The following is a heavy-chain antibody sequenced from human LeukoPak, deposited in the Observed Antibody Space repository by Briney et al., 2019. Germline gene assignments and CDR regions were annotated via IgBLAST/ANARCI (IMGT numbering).Heavy chain of an antibody. D-gene: IGHD4-17*01. V-gene: IGHV4-38-2*01. CDR3: AGGAVTYFDY. CDR2: IYYSGST. J-gene: IGHJ4*02. CDR1: GFTFDDYG. Sequence: GSLRLSCAASGFTFDDYGMSWVRQAPGKGLEWIGSIYYSGSTYYNPSLKSRVTISVDTSKNQFSLKLSSVTAADTAVYYCAGGAVTYFDYWGQGTLVTVSS.